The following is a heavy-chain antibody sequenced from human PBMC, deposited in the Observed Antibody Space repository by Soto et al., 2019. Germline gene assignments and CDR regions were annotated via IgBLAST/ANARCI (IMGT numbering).Heavy chain of an antibody. CDR1: GGTFSSFS. CDR3: ARGKALDI. V-gene: IGHV1-69*01. J-gene: IGHJ3*02. CDR2: FIPIIGSS. Sequence: QLQLVQSGAEVKKPGSSVKVSCKATGGTFSSFSINWVRQAPGQGLEWMGGFIPIIGSSNYAQRFQGRLTITADEATSTAYLELGSLTSEDTAVFYCARGKALDIWGQGTWVTVSS.